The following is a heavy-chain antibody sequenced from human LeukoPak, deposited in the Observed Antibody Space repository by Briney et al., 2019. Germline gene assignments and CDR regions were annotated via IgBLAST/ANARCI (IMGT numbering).Heavy chain of an antibody. CDR1: GFTFGDYA. Sequence: PGGSLRLSCTASGFTFGDYAMSWVRQAPGKGREWVGFIRSRAYGGTTEYAASVKGRFTISRDDSKSIAYLQMNSLKTEDTAVYYCTRTTWIQLWLDAFDIWGQGTMVTVSS. J-gene: IGHJ3*02. V-gene: IGHV3-49*04. D-gene: IGHD5-18*01. CDR2: IRSRAYGGTT. CDR3: TRTTWIQLWLDAFDI.